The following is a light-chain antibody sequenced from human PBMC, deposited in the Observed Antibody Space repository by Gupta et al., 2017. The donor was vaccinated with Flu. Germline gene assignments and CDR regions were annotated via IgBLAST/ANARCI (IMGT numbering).Light chain of an antibody. CDR2: DFS. Sequence: SDIGGYSYVSWYQQHPGKAPKLIIYDFSKRPSGVPDRFSGSKSGNTASLTISGLQTEDEADYYCCSYTGSYALGVFGGGTKVTVL. CDR3: CSYTGSYALGV. CDR1: SDIGGYSY. V-gene: IGLV2-11*01. J-gene: IGLJ3*02.